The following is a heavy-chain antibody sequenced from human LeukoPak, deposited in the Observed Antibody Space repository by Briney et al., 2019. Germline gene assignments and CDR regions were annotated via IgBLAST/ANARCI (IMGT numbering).Heavy chain of an antibody. V-gene: IGHV1-18*01. CDR3: ARVDDRGHYYDSSGPRKLFDY. D-gene: IGHD3-22*01. J-gene: IGHJ4*02. CDR2: ISGYNGKT. Sequence: ASVKVSCKASGYTFNTYGITWVRQAPGQGLEWMGWISGYNGKTKYAQKLQDRVTTTTDTSTTTAYMELRRLRSDDTAVYYCARVDDRGHYYDSSGPRKLFDYWGQGTLVTVSS. CDR1: GYTFNTYG.